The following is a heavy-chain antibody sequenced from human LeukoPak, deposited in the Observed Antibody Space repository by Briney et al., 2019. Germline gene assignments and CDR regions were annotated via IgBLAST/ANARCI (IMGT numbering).Heavy chain of an antibody. CDR1: GGSISANNYY. J-gene: IGHJ2*01. CDR3: ARRPRVVEESIKRYFDL. D-gene: IGHD2-15*01. V-gene: IGHV4-39*01. CDR2: VYYRGRT. Sequence: PSETLSLTCTVSGGSISANNYYWGWIRQSPGKGLEWIGNVYYRGRTDYNPSFKSRVTISVDTSKNEFSLKVRSVTAADTAVFYCARRPRVVEESIKRYFDLWGRGTLVTVSS.